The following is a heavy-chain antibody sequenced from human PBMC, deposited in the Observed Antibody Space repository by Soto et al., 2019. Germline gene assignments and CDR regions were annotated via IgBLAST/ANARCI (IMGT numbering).Heavy chain of an antibody. V-gene: IGHV4-4*02. CDR1: GDSISSDKW. D-gene: IGHD2-21*02. Sequence: QVQLQESGPGLVKPSGTLSLTCDVSGDSISSDKWWSWVRQSPGRGLEWIGEIHHRGTTNCNPSLKSRVTISIEKSKNQFSLEMTSLTAADTAIYYYARGGDWKFDFWGQGSLVTVSS. CDR3: ARGGDWKFDF. CDR2: IHHRGTT. J-gene: IGHJ4*02.